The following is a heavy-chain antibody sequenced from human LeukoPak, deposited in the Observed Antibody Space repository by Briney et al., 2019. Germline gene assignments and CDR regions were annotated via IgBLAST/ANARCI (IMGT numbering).Heavy chain of an antibody. CDR1: GFTFSSYS. D-gene: IGHD1-7*01. J-gene: IGHJ4*02. CDR2: ISSSSSYI. V-gene: IGHV3-21*01. CDR3: ATTRPKYNWNYEGRY. Sequence: PGGSLRLSCAASGFTFSSYSMNWVRQAPGKGPEWVSSISSSSSYIYYADSVKGRFTISRDYAKNSLYLQMNSLRAEDTAVYYCATTRPKYNWNYEGRYWGQGTLVTVSS.